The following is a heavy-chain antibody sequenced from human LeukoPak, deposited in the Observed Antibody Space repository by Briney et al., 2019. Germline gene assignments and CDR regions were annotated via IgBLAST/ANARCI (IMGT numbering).Heavy chain of an antibody. D-gene: IGHD1-14*01. Sequence: GGSLRLSCAASGFTFSSYAMSWVRQAPGKGLEWVSAISGSGGSTYYADSVKGRFTITRDNAHNFMSLQMNSLRPEDTAVYYCARDTNNGLDVWGRGTTVTVSS. CDR3: ARDTNNGLDV. J-gene: IGHJ6*02. CDR1: GFTFSSYA. CDR2: ISGSGGST. V-gene: IGHV3-23*01.